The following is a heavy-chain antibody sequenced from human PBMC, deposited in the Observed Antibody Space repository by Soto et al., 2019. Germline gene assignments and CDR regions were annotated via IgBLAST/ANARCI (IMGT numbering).Heavy chain of an antibody. V-gene: IGHV3-73*01. D-gene: IGHD3-9*01. Sequence: EVQLVESGGGLVQPGGSLKLSCAASGFSFSGSEMHWVRQASGRGLEWIARISTKVNNYATAYATSVEGRFTVSRDDSRNTAYLQMNSLKTEDTAVYYCMETLTTSDSWGQGTLVTVSS. J-gene: IGHJ4*02. CDR2: ISTKVNNYAT. CDR1: GFSFSGSE. CDR3: METLTTSDS.